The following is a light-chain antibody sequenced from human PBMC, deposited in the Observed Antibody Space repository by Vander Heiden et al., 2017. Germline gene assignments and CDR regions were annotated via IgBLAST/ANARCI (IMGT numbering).Light chain of an antibody. Sequence: ALTQPVPVSGSPGQSITISCTGSLNDIGADNYVSWYQQHPGKAPKLIIYDVIYRPSGISDRFSGSKSGNTASLSISGLQPEDEADYYCNSRTPTTHVVFGGGTKVTVL. J-gene: IGLJ3*02. CDR3: NSRTPTTHVV. V-gene: IGLV2-14*01. CDR2: DVI. CDR1: LNDIGADNY.